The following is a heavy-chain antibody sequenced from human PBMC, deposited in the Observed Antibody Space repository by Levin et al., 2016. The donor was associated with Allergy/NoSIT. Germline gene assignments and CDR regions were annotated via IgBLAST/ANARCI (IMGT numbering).Heavy chain of an antibody. Sequence: WIRQPPGKGLEWVAGISYDGSKEFYVDSVKGRFTISRDNSRNTVYLQMNSLRVEDTAIYYCSRIESGWQQFGEADYWGQGTLVTVSS. V-gene: IGHV3-30*03. J-gene: IGHJ4*02. CDR2: ISYDGSKE. D-gene: IGHD3-10*01. CDR3: SRIESGWQQFGEADY.